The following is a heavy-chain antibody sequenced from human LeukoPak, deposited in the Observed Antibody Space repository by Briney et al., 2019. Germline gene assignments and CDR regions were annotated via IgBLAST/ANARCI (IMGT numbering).Heavy chain of an antibody. J-gene: IGHJ4*02. V-gene: IGHV3-23*01. CDR3: AVGSYLGRNFDY. Sequence: PGGSLRLSCAASGFTVSSYAMSWVRQAPGKGLEWVSAISGSGGSTYYADSVKGRFTISRDNSKNTLYLQMNSLRAEDTAVYYSAVGSYLGRNFDYWGQGTLVTVSS. CDR1: GFTVSSYA. D-gene: IGHD1-26*01. CDR2: ISGSGGST.